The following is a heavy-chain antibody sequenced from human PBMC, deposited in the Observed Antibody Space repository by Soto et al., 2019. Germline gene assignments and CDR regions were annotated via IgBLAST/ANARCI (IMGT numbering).Heavy chain of an antibody. J-gene: IGHJ4*02. Sequence: GGSLRLSCAASAFTFGSYAMTWVRRAPGKGLEWVSSVTPSGDNTYYADSVKGRFTISRGNSKNTLYLQMNSLRAEDTAIYYCAKSGSHSYFDYWGQGTLVTVSS. V-gene: IGHV3-23*01. CDR2: VTPSGDNT. CDR1: AFTFGSYA. CDR3: AKSGSHSYFDY. D-gene: IGHD3-10*01.